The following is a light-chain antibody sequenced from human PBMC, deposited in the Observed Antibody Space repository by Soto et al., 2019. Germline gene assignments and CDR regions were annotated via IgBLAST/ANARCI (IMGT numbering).Light chain of an antibody. J-gene: IGKJ5*01. CDR1: QTVTSNF. CDR3: RQRSNWPPSST. CDR2: GAS. Sequence: VLTQSPGTLSLSPGERATLSCRASQTVTSNFLAWYQEKPGQAPRLLIYGASSRATGIPDRFSGSGSGTDFTLTISRLEPEDFAVYYCRQRSNWPPSSTFGQGTRLEIK. V-gene: IGKV3D-20*02.